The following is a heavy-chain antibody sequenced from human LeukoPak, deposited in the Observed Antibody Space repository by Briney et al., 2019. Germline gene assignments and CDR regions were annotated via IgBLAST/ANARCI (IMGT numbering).Heavy chain of an antibody. J-gene: IGHJ6*02. CDR1: GFTFSSYS. CDR2: ISSSSSYI. CDR3: ARSDCSSTSCYGLYYYGMDV. Sequence: GGSLRLSCAASGFTFSSYSMNRVRQAPGKGLEWVSSISSSSSYIYYADSVKGRFTISRDNAKNSLYLQMNSLRAEDTAVYYCARSDCSSTSCYGLYYYGMDVWGQGTTVTVSS. V-gene: IGHV3-21*01. D-gene: IGHD2-2*01.